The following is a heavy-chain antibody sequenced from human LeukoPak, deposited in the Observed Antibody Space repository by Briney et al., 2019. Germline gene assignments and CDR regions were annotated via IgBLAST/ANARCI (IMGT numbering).Heavy chain of an antibody. CDR1: GFSFSGHW. CDR3: AKTPRYASWDFDYFDS. V-gene: IGHV3-7*05. D-gene: IGHD1-26*01. Sequence: GGSLRLSCAASGFSFSGHWMNWVRQPPGKGLEWVANIKAEGSEKYYGDSVRGRFTISRDNSNNTLFLQMNSLRADDTAVYYCAKTPRYASWDFDYFDSWGQGTLVTVSS. J-gene: IGHJ4*02. CDR2: IKAEGSEK.